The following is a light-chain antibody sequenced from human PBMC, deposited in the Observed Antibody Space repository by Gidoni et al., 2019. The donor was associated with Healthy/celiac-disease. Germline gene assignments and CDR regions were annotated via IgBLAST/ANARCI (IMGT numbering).Light chain of an antibody. CDR1: QSISSW. Sequence: DIQMPQSPSTLSASVGDRVTITCRASQSISSWLAWYQQKPGKAPKLLIYKASSLESGVPSRFSGSGSGTEFTLTISSLQPDDFATYYCQQYNSYCSFGQGTKLEIK. CDR3: QQYNSYCS. V-gene: IGKV1-5*03. CDR2: KAS. J-gene: IGKJ2*04.